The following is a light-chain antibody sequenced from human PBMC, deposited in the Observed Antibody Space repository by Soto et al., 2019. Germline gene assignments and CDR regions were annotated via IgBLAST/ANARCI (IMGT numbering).Light chain of an antibody. CDR1: QGIANY. CDR2: AAS. V-gene: IGKV1-27*01. CDR3: QKCKTAPFT. Sequence: DIQMTQSPSSLSASVGDRVTITCRASQGIANYLAWYQQKPGRVPKLLIYAASTLQSGVPSRFTGSGSGTDFTLTINSLQPEDVATYYCQKCKTAPFTFGAGTKVDIK. J-gene: IGKJ4*01.